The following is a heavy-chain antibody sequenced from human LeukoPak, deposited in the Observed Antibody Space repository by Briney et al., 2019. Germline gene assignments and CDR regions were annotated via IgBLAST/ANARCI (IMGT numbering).Heavy chain of an antibody. CDR2: IKPNNGGT. V-gene: IGHV1-2*02. D-gene: IGHD2-2*01. CDR3: ARARGDIVVVPAAIWFDP. CDR1: GYTFTGYY. Sequence: ASVKVSCKASGYTFTGYYMHWVRQAPGQGLEWMGWIKPNNGGTNYAQKFQGRVTMTRDTSISAAYMELSRLRSDDTAVYYCARARGDIVVVPAAIWFDPWGQGTLVTVSS. J-gene: IGHJ5*02.